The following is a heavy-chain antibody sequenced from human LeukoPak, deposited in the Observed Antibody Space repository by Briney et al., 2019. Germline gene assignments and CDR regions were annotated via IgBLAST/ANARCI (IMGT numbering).Heavy chain of an antibody. Sequence: PSETLSLTCAVYGGSFNGYYWSWIRQPPGKGLEWIGEINHSGSTNYNPSLKSRVTISVDTSKNQFSLKLSSVTAADTAVYYCARVPGLGRYYYYYYMDVWGKGTTVTVSS. CDR3: ARVPGLGRYYYYYYMDV. CDR2: INHSGST. CDR1: GGSFNGYY. J-gene: IGHJ6*03. V-gene: IGHV4-34*01.